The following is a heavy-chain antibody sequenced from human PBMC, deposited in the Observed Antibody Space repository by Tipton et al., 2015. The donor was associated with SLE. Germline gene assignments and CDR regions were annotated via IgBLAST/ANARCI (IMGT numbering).Heavy chain of an antibody. D-gene: IGHD1-26*01. CDR3: ASPVGARAY. CDR1: GGSISSSSYY. J-gene: IGHJ4*02. CDR2: IYYSGST. V-gene: IGHV4-39*07. Sequence: ESLRLSCTVSGGSISSSSYYWGWIRQPPGKGLEWIGSIYYSGSTYYNPSLKSRVTISVDTSKNQFSLKLSSVTAADTAVYYCASPVGARAYWGRGTLVTVSS.